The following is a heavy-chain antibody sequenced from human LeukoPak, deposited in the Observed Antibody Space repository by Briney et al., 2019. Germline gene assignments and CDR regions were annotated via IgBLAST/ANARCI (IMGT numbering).Heavy chain of an antibody. V-gene: IGHV3-33*01. J-gene: IGHJ4*02. CDR2: IWYDGSNK. Sequence: GGSLRLSCAASGLTFSSYGMHWVRQAPGKGLEWVAVIWYDGSNKYYADSVKGRFTISRDNSKNTLYLQMNSLRAEDTAVYYCARGYSYGYANVDYWGQGTLVTVSS. CDR1: GLTFSSYG. D-gene: IGHD5-18*01. CDR3: ARGYSYGYANVDY.